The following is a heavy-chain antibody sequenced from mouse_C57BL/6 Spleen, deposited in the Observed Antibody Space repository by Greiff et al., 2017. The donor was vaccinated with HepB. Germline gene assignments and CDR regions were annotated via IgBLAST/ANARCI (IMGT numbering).Heavy chain of an antibody. CDR3: ARENPITTVVANPITTGFDY. CDR2: IYPGDGDT. V-gene: IGHV1-80*01. CDR1: GYAFSSYW. J-gene: IGHJ2*01. Sequence: VQLVESGAELVKPGASVKISCKASGYAFSSYWMNWVKQRPGKGLEWIGQIYPGDGDTNYNGKFKGKATLTADNSSSTAYMQLSSLTSEDSAVYFCARENPITTVVANPITTGFDYWGQGTTLTVSS. D-gene: IGHD1-1*01.